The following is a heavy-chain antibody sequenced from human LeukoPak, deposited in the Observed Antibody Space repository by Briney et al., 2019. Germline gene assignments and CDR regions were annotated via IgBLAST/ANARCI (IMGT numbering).Heavy chain of an antibody. CDR1: GGSISSSSYY. V-gene: IGHV4-39*07. J-gene: IGHJ4*02. CDR3: AREATSRIDY. CDR2: IYYSGST. Sequence: SETLSLTCTVSGGSISSSSYYWGWIRQPPGKGLEWIGSIYYSGSTYYNPSLKSRVTMSVDTSKNQFSLKLNSVTAADTAVYYCAREATSRIDYWGQGTLVTVSS.